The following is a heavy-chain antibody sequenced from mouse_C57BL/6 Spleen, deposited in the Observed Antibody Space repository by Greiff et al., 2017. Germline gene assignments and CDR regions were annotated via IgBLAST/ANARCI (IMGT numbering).Heavy chain of an antibody. Sequence: EVQLQQSGPELVKPGASVKISCKASGYTFTDYYMNWVKQSRGKSLEWIGDINPNNGGTSYNQKFKGKATLTVDKSSSTAYMELRSLTSEDSAVYYCARTGFAYWGQGTLVTVSA. CDR2: INPNNGGT. CDR3: ARTGFAY. CDR1: GYTFTDYY. V-gene: IGHV1-26*01. J-gene: IGHJ3*01.